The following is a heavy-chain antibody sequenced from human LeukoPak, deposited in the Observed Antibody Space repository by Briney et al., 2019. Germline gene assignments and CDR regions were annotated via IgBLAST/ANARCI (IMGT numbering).Heavy chain of an antibody. CDR3: ARGGDTYYDFWSGYPTLFDY. CDR2: IYYSGST. Sequence: SETLSLTCTVSGGSISSYYWSWIRQPPGKGLEWIGYIYYSGSTNYNPSLKSRVTISVDTSKNQFSLKLSSVTAADTAVYYCARGGDTYYDFWSGYPTLFDYWGQGTLVTVSS. V-gene: IGHV4-59*08. CDR1: GGSISSYY. J-gene: IGHJ4*02. D-gene: IGHD3-3*01.